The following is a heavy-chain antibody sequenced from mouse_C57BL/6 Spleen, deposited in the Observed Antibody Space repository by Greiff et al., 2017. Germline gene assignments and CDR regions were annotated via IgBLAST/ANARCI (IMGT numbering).Heavy chain of an antibody. Sequence: EVQLVESGPELVKPGASVKMSCKASGYTFTDYNMHWVKQSHGKSLEWIGYINPNNGGTSYNQKFKGKATLTVNKSSSTAYMELRSLTSEDSAVYYCARRAGTRPYYFDYWGQGTTLTVSS. CDR1: GYTFTDYN. J-gene: IGHJ2*01. V-gene: IGHV1-22*01. D-gene: IGHD4-1*01. CDR2: INPNNGGT. CDR3: ARRAGTRPYYFDY.